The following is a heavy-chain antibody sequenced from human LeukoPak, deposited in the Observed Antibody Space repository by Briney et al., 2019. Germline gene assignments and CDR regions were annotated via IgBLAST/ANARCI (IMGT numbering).Heavy chain of an antibody. Sequence: PGGSLRLSCAASGFTFSSYSMNWVRQAPGKGLEWVSSISSSSSYIYYADSVKGRFTISRDNAKNSLYLQMNSLRAEDTAVYYCARDHLYDILTGYFDYWGQGTLVTVSS. V-gene: IGHV3-21*01. CDR1: GFTFSSYS. CDR3: ARDHLYDILTGYFDY. D-gene: IGHD3-9*01. CDR2: ISSSSSYI. J-gene: IGHJ4*02.